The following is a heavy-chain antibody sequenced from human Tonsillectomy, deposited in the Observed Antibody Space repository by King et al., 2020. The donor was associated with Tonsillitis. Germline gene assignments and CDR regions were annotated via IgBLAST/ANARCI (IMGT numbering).Heavy chain of an antibody. J-gene: IGHJ6*02. CDR2: IYYSGST. D-gene: IGHD2-15*01. CDR3: GGVVATTRWYGMDV. V-gene: IGHV4-59*01. CDR1: GGSISRYY. Sequence: QLQESGPGLVKPSETLSLTCTVSGGSISRYYWSWIRQPPGKGLEWIGYIYYSGSTNYNPSLKSRVTISVDTSKNQFSLRLSSVTAADTAVYYCGGVVATTRWYGMDVWGQGTTVTVSS.